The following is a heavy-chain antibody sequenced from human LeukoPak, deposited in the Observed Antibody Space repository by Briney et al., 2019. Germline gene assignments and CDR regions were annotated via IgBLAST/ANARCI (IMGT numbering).Heavy chain of an antibody. Sequence: GGSLRLPCAASGFTYSRYLMTWVRQAPGKGLEGVANIDQDGSEKQYVHSVKGRFSISRDNAKNSLYLQMDSLRVDDTGVYYCARDWSTSRTYSGYPEYWGQGSLVTVSS. CDR2: IDQDGSEK. D-gene: IGHD5-12*01. CDR3: ARDWSTSRTYSGYPEY. J-gene: IGHJ4*02. V-gene: IGHV3-7*01. CDR1: GFTYSRYL.